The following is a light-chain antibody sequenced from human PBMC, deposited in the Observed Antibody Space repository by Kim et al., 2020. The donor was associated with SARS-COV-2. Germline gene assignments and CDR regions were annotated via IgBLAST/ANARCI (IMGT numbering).Light chain of an antibody. CDR1: QSVTKDY. J-gene: IGKJ2*01. CDR3: QQYGSAPDT. CDR2: GAS. Sequence: DIVLTQSPGTLSLSPGERGTLSCRASQSVTKDYVAWYQQKPGQAPRLLIYGASSRATDIPDRFSGSGSGTDFTRTISRLEPEDLAVYYCQQYGSAPDTFGQGTKLEI. V-gene: IGKV3-20*01.